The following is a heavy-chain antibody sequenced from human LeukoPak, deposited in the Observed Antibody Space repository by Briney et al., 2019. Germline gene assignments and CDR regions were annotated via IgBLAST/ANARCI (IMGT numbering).Heavy chain of an antibody. CDR3: ARVFYSSGWYGNFDY. CDR1: GFTVSSNY. V-gene: IGHV3-53*05. J-gene: IGHJ4*02. Sequence: GGSLRLSCAASGFTVSSNYMSWVRQAPGKGLEWVSIIYSGGSTYYADSVKGRFTISRDNSKNTLYLQMNSLRAEDTAVYYCARVFYSSGWYGNFDYWGQGTLVTVSS. D-gene: IGHD6-19*01. CDR2: IYSGGST.